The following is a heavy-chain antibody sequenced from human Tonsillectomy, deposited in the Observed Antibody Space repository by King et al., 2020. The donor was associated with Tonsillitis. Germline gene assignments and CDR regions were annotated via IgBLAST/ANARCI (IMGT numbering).Heavy chain of an antibody. D-gene: IGHD3-22*01. Sequence: VQLVQSGGGVVRPGGSLRLSCAASGFTFDDYGMSWVRQAPGKGLEWVSGINWNGGSTGYADSGKGRFTISRDNAKNSLYLQMNSLRAEDTALYYCARDRRRYYDSSGYAVLDYFDYWGQGTLVTVSS. CDR3: ARDRRRYYDSSGYAVLDYFDY. V-gene: IGHV3-20*04. CDR1: GFTFDDYG. J-gene: IGHJ4*02. CDR2: INWNGGST.